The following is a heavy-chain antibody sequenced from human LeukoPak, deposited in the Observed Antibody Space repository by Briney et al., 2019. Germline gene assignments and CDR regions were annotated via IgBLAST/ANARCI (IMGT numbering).Heavy chain of an antibody. D-gene: IGHD1-26*01. V-gene: IGHV4-39*01. Sequence: SETLSLTCTVSGGSITNNNYYWDWIRQPPGKGLEWIGDFYYSGSTHYNPSLKSRVTISADTSKNHFSLKLSSVTAADTAIYYCARHRVSGSSYSALDYWGQGTLVSVSS. CDR3: ARHRVSGSSYSALDY. CDR1: GGSITNNNYY. CDR2: FYYSGST. J-gene: IGHJ4*02.